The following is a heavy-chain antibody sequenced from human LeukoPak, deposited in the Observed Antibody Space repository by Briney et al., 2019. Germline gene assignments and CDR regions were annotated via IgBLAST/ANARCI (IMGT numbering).Heavy chain of an antibody. CDR2: INTEGGST. D-gene: IGHD6-13*01. CDR1: GFTFSRYW. V-gene: IGHV3-74*01. J-gene: IGHJ4*02. Sequence: GGSLRPSCAASGFTFSRYWMHWVRQAPGKGLVWLSRINTEGGSTNYADSVKGRFTISRDNAKNTLYLQLNSLRADDTAVYYCARGAAPDLYYFDYWAQGTLVTVSS. CDR3: ARGAAPDLYYFDY.